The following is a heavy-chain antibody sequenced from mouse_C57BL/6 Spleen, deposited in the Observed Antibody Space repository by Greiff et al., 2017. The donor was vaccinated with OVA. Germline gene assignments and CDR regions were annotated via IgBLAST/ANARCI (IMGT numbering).Heavy chain of an antibody. D-gene: IGHD2-13*01. CDR2: IDPSDSYT. V-gene: IGHV1-50*01. CDR3: ARSPYYGDDWYFDV. Sequence: QVQLKESGAELVKPGASVKLSCKASGYTFTSYWMQWVKQRPGQGLEWIGEIDPSDSYTNYNQKFKGKATLTVDTSSSTAYMQLSSLTSEDSAVYYCARSPYYGDDWYFDVWGTGTTVTVSS. J-gene: IGHJ1*03. CDR1: GYTFTSYW.